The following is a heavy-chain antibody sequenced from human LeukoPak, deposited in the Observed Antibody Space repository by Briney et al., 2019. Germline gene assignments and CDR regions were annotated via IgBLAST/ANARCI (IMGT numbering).Heavy chain of an antibody. V-gene: IGHV4-34*01. CDR3: ARVGRITIFGVVRTWFDY. D-gene: IGHD3-3*01. J-gene: IGHJ4*02. CDR1: GGSFSGYY. CDR2: INHSGST. Sequence: SETLSLTCAVYGGSFSGYYWSWIRQPPGKGLEWIGEINHSGSTYYNPSLKSRVTISVDTSKNQFSLKMSSVTAADTAVYYCARVGRITIFGVVRTWFDYWGQGTLVTVSS.